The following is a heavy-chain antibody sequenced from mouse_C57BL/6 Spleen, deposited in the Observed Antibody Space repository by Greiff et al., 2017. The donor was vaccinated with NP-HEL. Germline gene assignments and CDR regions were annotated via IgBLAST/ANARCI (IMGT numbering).Heavy chain of an antibody. D-gene: IGHD1-1*01. Sequence: VHVKQPGPELVKPGASVKISCKASGYSFTDYNMNWVKQSNGKSLEWIGVINPNYGTTSYNQKFKGKATLTVDQSSSTAYMQLNSLTSEDSAVYYCARGSYGSSYEDAMDYWGQGTSLTVSS. CDR3: ARGSYGSSYEDAMDY. V-gene: IGHV1-39*01. CDR2: INPNYGTT. J-gene: IGHJ4*01. CDR1: GYSFTDYN.